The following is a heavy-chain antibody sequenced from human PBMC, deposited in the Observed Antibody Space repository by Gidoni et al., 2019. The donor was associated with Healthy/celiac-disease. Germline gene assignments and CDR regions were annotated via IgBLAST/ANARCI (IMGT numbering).Heavy chain of an antibody. D-gene: IGHD1-1*01. Sequence: EVQLVESGGGLVKPGGSLRLSRAASGFTFSSYSMNWVRQAPGKGLEWVSSISSSSSYIYYADSVKGRFTISRDNAKNSLYLRMNSLRAEDTAVYYCARGGNPRGERDPWGQGTLVTVSS. CDR2: ISSSSSYI. CDR1: GFTFSSYS. V-gene: IGHV3-21*01. CDR3: ARGGNPRGERDP. J-gene: IGHJ5*02.